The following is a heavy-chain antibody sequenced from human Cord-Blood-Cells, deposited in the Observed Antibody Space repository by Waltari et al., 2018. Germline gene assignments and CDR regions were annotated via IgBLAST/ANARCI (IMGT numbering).Heavy chain of an antibody. CDR2: IWYDGSNK. V-gene: IGHV3-33*01. D-gene: IGHD3-3*01. J-gene: IGHJ4*02. Sequence: QVQLVESGGGVVQPGRSLRLSCAASGFTFSSYGMHWVRQAPGKGLEWVAVIWYDGSNKYYADSVKGRFTISRDNSKNTLYLQMNSLRAEDTAVYYCARMGWSGYYLDYWGQGTLVTVSS. CDR1: GFTFSSYG. CDR3: ARMGWSGYYLDY.